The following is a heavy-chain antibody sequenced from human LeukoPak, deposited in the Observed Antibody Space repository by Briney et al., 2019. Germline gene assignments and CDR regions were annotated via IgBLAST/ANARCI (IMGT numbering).Heavy chain of an antibody. CDR3: ARGPRYYYDSRGAFDI. V-gene: IGHV1-2*02. D-gene: IGHD3-22*01. Sequence: ASVKVSCKASGYTFTDFYMHWVRQAPGQGLERMGWLNPNSGGTNYAQKFQGRVTMTRDTSISTAYMELSRLRSDDTAVYYCARGPRYYYDSRGAFDIWGQGTMVTVSS. CDR2: LNPNSGGT. CDR1: GYTFTDFY. J-gene: IGHJ3*02.